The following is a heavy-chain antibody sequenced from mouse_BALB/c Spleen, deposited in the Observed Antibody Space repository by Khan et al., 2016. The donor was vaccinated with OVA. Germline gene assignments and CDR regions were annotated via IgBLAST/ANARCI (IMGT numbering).Heavy chain of an antibody. CDR3: ARAGYGGYAY. CDR2: ISDGGSYT. J-gene: IGHJ3*01. V-gene: IGHV5-4*02. Sequence: EVELVESGGGLVKPGGSLKLSCAASGFTFSDYYMYWVRQTPEKRLEWVATISDGGSYTYYPASVKGRFTISRDNAKNNLYRQMSSLKSEDTAMYYCARAGYGGYAYWGQWTLVTVSA. D-gene: IGHD1-1*02. CDR1: GFTFSDYY.